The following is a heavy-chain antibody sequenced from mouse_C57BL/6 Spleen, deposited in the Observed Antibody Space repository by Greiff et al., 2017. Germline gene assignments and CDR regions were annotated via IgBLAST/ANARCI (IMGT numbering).Heavy chain of an antibody. CDR2: IYPRSGIT. CDR1: GYTFTSYG. CDR3: TRGTAQTTGFAY. V-gene: IGHV1-81*01. D-gene: IGHD3-2*02. J-gene: IGHJ3*01. Sequence: VQLQQSGAELARPGASVKLSCKASGYTFTSYGIRWVKQRTGQGLEWIGEIYPRSGITYYNEKFKGKATLTADKSSSTAYMELRSLTSEDSEVFFGTRGTAQTTGFAYWGQGTLVTVSA.